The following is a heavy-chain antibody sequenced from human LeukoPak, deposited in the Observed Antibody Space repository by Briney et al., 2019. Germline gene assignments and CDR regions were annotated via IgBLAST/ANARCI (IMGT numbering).Heavy chain of an antibody. CDR1: GYTFTGYY. CDR2: INPNSGGT. V-gene: IGHV1-2*02. D-gene: IGHD3-16*02. Sequence: ASVKVSCKASGYTFTGYYMHWVRQAPGQGLEWMGWINPNSGGTNYAQKFQGRVTMTRDTSISTAYMELSRLRSDDTAVYYCARVGIYDYVWGSYRYTSDYYYGMDVWGQGTTVTPSS. J-gene: IGHJ6*02. CDR3: ARVGIYDYVWGSYRYTSDYYYGMDV.